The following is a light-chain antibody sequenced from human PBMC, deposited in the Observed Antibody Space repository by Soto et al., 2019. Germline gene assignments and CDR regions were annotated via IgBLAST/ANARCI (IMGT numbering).Light chain of an antibody. CDR2: EGS. CDR1: SSDVGSYNL. Sequence: ALTQPASVSGSPGQSITISCTGTSSDVGSYNLVSWYQQHPGKAPKLMIYEGSKRPSGVSNRFSGSKSGNTASLTISGLQAEDEADYYCCSYAGSRHVVFGGGTKLTVL. J-gene: IGLJ2*01. CDR3: CSYAGSRHVV. V-gene: IGLV2-23*01.